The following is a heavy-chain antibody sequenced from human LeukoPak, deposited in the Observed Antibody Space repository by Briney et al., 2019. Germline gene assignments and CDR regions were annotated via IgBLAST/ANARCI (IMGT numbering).Heavy chain of an antibody. J-gene: IGHJ4*02. V-gene: IGHV3-30*01. CDR3: ARDLPQGDILTGYYTGPGY. CDR2: ISCDGSNK. CDR1: GFTFSSYA. D-gene: IGHD3-9*01. Sequence: GGSLRLSCAASGFTFSSYAMHWVRQAPGKGLEWVAVISCDGSNKYYADSVKGRFTISRDNSKNTLYLQMNSLRAEDTAVYYCARDLPQGDILTGYYTGPGYWGQGTLVTVSS.